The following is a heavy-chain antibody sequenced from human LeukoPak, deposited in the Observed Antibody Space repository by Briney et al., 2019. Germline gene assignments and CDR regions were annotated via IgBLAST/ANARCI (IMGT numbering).Heavy chain of an antibody. CDR2: INHSGST. J-gene: IGHJ5*02. CDR3: ARAYLTYYYDSSGYLDWFDP. D-gene: IGHD3-22*01. Sequence: PSETLSLTCAVYGGSFSGYYWSWIRQPRGKGLEWSGEINHSGSTNYNPSLKSRVTISVDTSKNQFSPKLSSVTAADTAVYYCARAYLTYYYDSSGYLDWFDPWGQGTLVTVSS. CDR1: GGSFSGYY. V-gene: IGHV4-34*01.